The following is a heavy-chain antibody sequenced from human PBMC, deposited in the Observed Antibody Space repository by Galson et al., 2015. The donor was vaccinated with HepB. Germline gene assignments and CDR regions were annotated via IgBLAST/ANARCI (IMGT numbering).Heavy chain of an antibody. CDR1: GFTFTSSA. Sequence: SVKVSCKASGFTFTSSAVQWVRQARGQRLEWIGWIVVGSGNTNYAQKFQERVTITRDMSTSTAYMELSSLRSEDTAVYYCAAAHQDYGGNSVWDFQHWGQGTLVTVSS. CDR2: IVVGSGNT. J-gene: IGHJ1*01. V-gene: IGHV1-58*01. CDR3: AAAHQDYGGNSVWDFQH. D-gene: IGHD4-23*01.